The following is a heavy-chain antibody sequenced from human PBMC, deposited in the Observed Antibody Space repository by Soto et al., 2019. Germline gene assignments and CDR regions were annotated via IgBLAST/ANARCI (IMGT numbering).Heavy chain of an antibody. J-gene: IGHJ5*02. Sequence: GASVKVSCKASGYTFTSYGISWVRQAPGQGLEWMGWISAYNSNTNYAQKLQGRVTMTTDTSTSTAYMELRSLRSDDTAVYYCAREAYCSSTSCYVNWFDPWGQGTLVTVSS. CDR3: AREAYCSSTSCYVNWFDP. CDR2: ISAYNSNT. D-gene: IGHD2-2*01. V-gene: IGHV1-18*01. CDR1: GYTFTSYG.